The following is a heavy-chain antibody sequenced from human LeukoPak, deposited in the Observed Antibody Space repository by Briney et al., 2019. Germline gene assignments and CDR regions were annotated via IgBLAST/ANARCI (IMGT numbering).Heavy chain of an antibody. CDR3: VRRKLFDY. CDR1: GFTFRSYW. CDR2: INQDGTKQ. J-gene: IGHJ4*02. V-gene: IGHV3-7*03. Sequence: SGGSLRLSCAVSGFTFRSYWMSWLRQAPGKGLECVASINQDGTKQYYVDSVRGRFTISRDDAKNSVYLQMNNLRVQDTAVYYCVRRKLFDYWGQGTLVTVSS.